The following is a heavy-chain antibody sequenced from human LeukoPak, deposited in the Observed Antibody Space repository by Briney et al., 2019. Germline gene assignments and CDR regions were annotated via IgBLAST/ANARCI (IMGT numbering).Heavy chain of an antibody. V-gene: IGHV1-69*17. CDR1: GGTFSSYS. CDR3: ARDVSIVVVPAAIPGY. Sequence: SVKVSCKASGGTFSSYSISWVRQAPGQGLEWMGRIIPIFGLANYAQKFQGRVTITADKSTSTAYMELSSLRSDDTAVYYCARDVSIVVVPAAIPGYWGQGTLVTVSS. D-gene: IGHD2-2*02. CDR2: IIPIFGLA. J-gene: IGHJ4*02.